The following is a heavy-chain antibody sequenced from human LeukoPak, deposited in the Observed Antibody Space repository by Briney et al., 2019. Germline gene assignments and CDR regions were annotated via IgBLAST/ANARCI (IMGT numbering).Heavy chain of an antibody. CDR2: IKQDGSEK. D-gene: IGHD3-22*01. CDR3: AREAYYYDSSGYYRFDY. V-gene: IGHV3-7*01. J-gene: IGHJ4*02. Sequence: GETLRLSCAASGFTFSSYDMSWVRQAPGKGLEWVANIKQDGSEKYYVDSVKGRFTISRDNAKNSLYLQMNSLRAEDMAVYYCAREAYYYDSSGYYRFDYWGQGTLVTVSS. CDR1: GFTFSSYD.